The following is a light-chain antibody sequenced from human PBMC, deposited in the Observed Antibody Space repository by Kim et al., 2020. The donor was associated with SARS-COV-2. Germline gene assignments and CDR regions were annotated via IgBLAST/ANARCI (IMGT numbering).Light chain of an antibody. CDR1: KVGDKY. CDR3: QAWDSSTAV. J-gene: IGLJ3*02. Sequence: SVSPGQTASITCSGDKVGDKYACWYQQKPGQSPVLVIDQDSKRPSGIPERFSGSNSGNTATLTISGTQAMDEADYYCQAWDSSTAVFGGGTQLTVL. CDR2: QDS. V-gene: IGLV3-1*01.